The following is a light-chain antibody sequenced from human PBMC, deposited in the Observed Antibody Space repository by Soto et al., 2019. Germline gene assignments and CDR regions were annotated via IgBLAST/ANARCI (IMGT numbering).Light chain of an antibody. CDR2: AAS. CDR1: QSISSY. Sequence: DIQMTQSPSSLSASVGDRVTITCRASQSISSYLNWYQQKPGKAPKLLIYAASSLQSGVPSRFSGSGSGTDFTLTISSLRPEDFATYYCRQSYSIPFTFGPGTKVDIK. J-gene: IGKJ3*01. CDR3: RQSYSIPFT. V-gene: IGKV1-39*01.